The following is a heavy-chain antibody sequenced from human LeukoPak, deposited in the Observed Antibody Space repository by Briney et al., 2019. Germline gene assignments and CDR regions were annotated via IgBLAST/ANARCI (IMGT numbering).Heavy chain of an antibody. CDR1: GYSFTSYW. V-gene: IGHV5-51*01. CDR2: IYPGDSDT. CDR3: ARAYYYDSSGYTAFDP. J-gene: IGHJ5*02. D-gene: IGHD3-22*01. Sequence: GESLKISCKGSGYSFTSYWIGWVRQMPGKGLEWMGIIYPGDSDTRYSPSFQGQVTISADKSISTAYLQWSSLKASDTAMYYCARAYYYDSSGYTAFDPWGQGTLVTVSS.